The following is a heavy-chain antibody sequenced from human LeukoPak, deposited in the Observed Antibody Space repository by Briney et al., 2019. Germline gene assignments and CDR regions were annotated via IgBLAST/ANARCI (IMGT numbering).Heavy chain of an antibody. CDR3: ARDLGRYCSGGRCHYYSYYMDV. D-gene: IGHD2-15*01. CDR1: GYTFTSYG. J-gene: IGHJ6*03. Sequence: ASVKVSCKASGYTFTSYGISWVRQAPGQGLEWMGWISAYNGNTNYAQKLQGRVTMTTDTSTSTAYMELRSLRSDDTAVCYCARDLGRYCSGGRCHYYSYYMDVWGKGTTVTVSS. CDR2: ISAYNGNT. V-gene: IGHV1-18*01.